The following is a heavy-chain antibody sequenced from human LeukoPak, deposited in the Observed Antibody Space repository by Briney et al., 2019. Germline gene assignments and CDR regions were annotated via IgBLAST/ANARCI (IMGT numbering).Heavy chain of an antibody. CDR1: GYSFTSFY. V-gene: IGHV1-2*02. D-gene: IGHD5-12*01. Sequence: GASVKVSCKASGYSFTSFYVHWVRQAPGQGPEWMGWINPNNGGTNYARQFQGRVTLTRDTSINTAYIDLTRQTSDDPAVYFCARVEARSSDDSGYPFWGQGTLVTVSS. CDR2: INPNNGGT. CDR3: ARVEARSSDDSGYPF. J-gene: IGHJ4*02.